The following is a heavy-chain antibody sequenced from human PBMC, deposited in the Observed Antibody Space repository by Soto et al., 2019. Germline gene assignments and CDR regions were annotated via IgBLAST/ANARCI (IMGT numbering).Heavy chain of an antibody. J-gene: IGHJ4*02. Sequence: DVQLLESGGGLVQPGGSLRLSCAASGFTFANHAMYWVRQAPGKGLEWVSSTRPGGDSTDYADSVKGRFNISRDNSNSTLYLQLNGLGVDDTAIYYCAIARGSTYGVFDYRGRGTLVTVSS. CDR2: TRPGGDST. V-gene: IGHV3-23*01. D-gene: IGHD5-18*01. CDR1: GFTFANHA. CDR3: AIARGSTYGVFDY.